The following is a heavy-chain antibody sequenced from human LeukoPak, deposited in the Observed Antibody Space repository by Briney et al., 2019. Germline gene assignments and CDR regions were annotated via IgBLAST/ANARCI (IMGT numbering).Heavy chain of an antibody. CDR3: ARASDRITIFGVVTSFDY. Sequence: SVKVSCKASGFTFTSSAMQWVRQARGQRLEWIGWIVVGSGNTNYAQKFQERVTITRDMSTSTAYMELSSLRSEDTAVYYCARASDRITIFGVVTSFDYWGQGTLVTVSS. J-gene: IGHJ4*02. CDR2: IVVGSGNT. D-gene: IGHD3-3*01. CDR1: GFTFTSSA. V-gene: IGHV1-58*02.